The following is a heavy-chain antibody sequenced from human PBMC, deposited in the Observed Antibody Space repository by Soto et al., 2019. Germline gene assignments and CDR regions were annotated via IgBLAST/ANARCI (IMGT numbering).Heavy chain of an antibody. J-gene: IGHJ4*02. CDR1: GYSFNTNW. D-gene: IGHD2-2*01. CDR2: IFPGDSDT. Sequence: GESLKISCKGSGYSFNTNWIGWVRQMPGKGLEWMGIIFPGDSDTRYSPSFQGQVTISADKSISTAYLQWSSLKASDTAMYYCARGWGYCSSTSCYRYLDYCGQGTLVIVSA. CDR3: ARGWGYCSSTSCYRYLDY. V-gene: IGHV5-51*01.